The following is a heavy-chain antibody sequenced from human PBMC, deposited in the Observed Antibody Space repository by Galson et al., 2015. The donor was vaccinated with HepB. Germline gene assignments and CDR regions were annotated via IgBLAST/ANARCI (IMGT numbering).Heavy chain of an antibody. CDR1: GFTFSSYG. D-gene: IGHD5-24*01. Sequence: SLRLSCAASGFTFSSYGMHWVRQAPGKGLEWVAVIWYDGSNKYYADSVKGRFTISKDNSKNTLYLQMNSLRAEDTAVYYCARDPIRDGDTLGYWGQGTLVTVSS. J-gene: IGHJ4*02. V-gene: IGHV3-33*01. CDR2: IWYDGSNK. CDR3: ARDPIRDGDTLGY.